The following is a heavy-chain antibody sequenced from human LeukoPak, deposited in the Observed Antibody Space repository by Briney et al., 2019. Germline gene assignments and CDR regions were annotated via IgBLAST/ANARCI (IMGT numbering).Heavy chain of an antibody. J-gene: IGHJ6*02. CDR2: IYYSGST. V-gene: IGHV4-31*03. CDR1: GGSISSGGYY. D-gene: IGHD5-18*01. Sequence: PSQTLSLTCTVSGGSISSGGYYWSWIRQHPGKGLEWIGYIYYSGSTYYNPSLKSRVTISVDTSKDQFSLKLSSVTAADTAVYYCARGRSGYGYTHYYYYYGMDVWGQGTTVTVSS. CDR3: ARGRSGYGYTHYYYYYGMDV.